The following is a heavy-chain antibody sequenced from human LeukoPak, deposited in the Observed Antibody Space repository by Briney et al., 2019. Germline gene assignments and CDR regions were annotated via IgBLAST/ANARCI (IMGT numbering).Heavy chain of an antibody. CDR3: AQFNRYYFDY. CDR2: IYYSGST. Sequence: SETLSLTCTVSGGSISSSSYYWGWIRQPPGKGLEWIGSIYYSGSTYYNPSPKSRVTISVDTSKNQFSLKLSSVTAADTAVYYCAQFNRYYFDYWGQGTLVTVSS. J-gene: IGHJ4*02. CDR1: GGSISSSSYY. V-gene: IGHV4-39*01. D-gene: IGHD1-14*01.